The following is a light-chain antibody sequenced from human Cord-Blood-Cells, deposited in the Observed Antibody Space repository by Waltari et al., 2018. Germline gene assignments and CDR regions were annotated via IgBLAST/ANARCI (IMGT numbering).Light chain of an antibody. CDR2: GAS. V-gene: IGKV3-20*01. CDR3: QQYGISPPLT. J-gene: IGKJ4*01. CDR1: QSVSSSY. Sequence: EIVLTQSPGTLSLSPGERATLSCRASQSVSSSYLAWYQPKPGQAPRLLIYGASSRATGIPDRFSGSGSGTDFTLTISRLEPEDFAVYYCQQYGISPPLTCGGGTKVEIK.